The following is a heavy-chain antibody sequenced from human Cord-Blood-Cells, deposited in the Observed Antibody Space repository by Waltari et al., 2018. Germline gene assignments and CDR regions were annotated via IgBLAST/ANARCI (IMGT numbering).Heavy chain of an antibody. CDR2: INPNSGGT. V-gene: IGHV1-2*04. D-gene: IGHD1-26*01. Sequence: QVQLVQSGAEVKKPGASVKVSCKASGYTFTGYYMHWVRQAPGQGLEWMGWINPNSGGTNYAQKFQGWVTMTRNTSISTAYMELSRLRSDDTAVYYCARDSGSYFSAFDIWGQGTMVTVSS. CDR3: ARDSGSYFSAFDI. J-gene: IGHJ3*02. CDR1: GYTFTGYY.